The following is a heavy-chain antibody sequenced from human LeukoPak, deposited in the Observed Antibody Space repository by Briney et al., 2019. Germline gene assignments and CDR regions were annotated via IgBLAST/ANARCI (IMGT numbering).Heavy chain of an antibody. D-gene: IGHD3-3*01. CDR2: INPSGGST. CDR3: ARDSRITIFGVVPRGAFDI. Sequence: ASVKVSCKASGYTFTSYYMHWVRQAPGQGLEWMGIINPSGGSTSYAQKFQGRVTMTRDTSTSTVYMELSSLRSEDTAVYYCARDSRITIFGVVPRGAFDIWGQGTMVTVSS. J-gene: IGHJ3*02. V-gene: IGHV1-46*01. CDR1: GYTFTSYY.